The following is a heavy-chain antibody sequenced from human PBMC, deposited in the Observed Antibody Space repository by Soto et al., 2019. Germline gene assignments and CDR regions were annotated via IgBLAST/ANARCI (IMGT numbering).Heavy chain of an antibody. V-gene: IGHV4-59*01. CDR2: FHNSGSI. J-gene: IGHJ4*02. CDR3: ANILRGFHFNY. D-gene: IGHD3-3*02. Sequence: LIRQSPGQGLEWIGCFHNSGSIHYKPPFKSRATISVDTSKNQFSLKVNSVTAADTAVYYCANILRGFHFNYWGQGTLVTVSS.